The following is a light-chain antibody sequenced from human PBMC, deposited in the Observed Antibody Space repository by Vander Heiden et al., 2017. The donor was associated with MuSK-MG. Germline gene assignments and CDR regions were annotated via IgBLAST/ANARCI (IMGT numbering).Light chain of an antibody. Sequence: EIVSTQSPGTLSLSPGERATLSCRASQSISSSYLAWYLQKPGQAPRLLIYGASSRATGIPDRFSGSGSGTDFTLTISRLEPEDFAVYYCQQYGGSPMYTFGQGTKLEIK. V-gene: IGKV3-20*01. CDR1: QSISSSY. CDR3: QQYGGSPMYT. J-gene: IGKJ2*01. CDR2: GAS.